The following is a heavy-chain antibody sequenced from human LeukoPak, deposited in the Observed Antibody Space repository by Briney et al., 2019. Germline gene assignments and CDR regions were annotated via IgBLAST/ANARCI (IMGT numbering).Heavy chain of an antibody. CDR2: IDLSDSYT. CDR1: GYRFTKYW. Sequence: PGESLRISCKGSGYRFTKYWITWVRQMPGKGVEWMGRIDLSDSYTNYSPSSQGHVTISADKSISTAYLRWSSLKASDTAMYYCARWVTADRGKKDAFDIWGQGTMVTVSS. J-gene: IGHJ3*02. V-gene: IGHV5-10-1*01. D-gene: IGHD2-21*02. CDR3: ARWVTADRGKKDAFDI.